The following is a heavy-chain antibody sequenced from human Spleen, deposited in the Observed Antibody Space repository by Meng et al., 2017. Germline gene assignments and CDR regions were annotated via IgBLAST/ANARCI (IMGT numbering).Heavy chain of an antibody. Sequence: GGSLRLSCKGSGYSFTSYWIGWVRQMPGKGLEWMGIIYPGDSDTRYSPSFQGQVTISADKSISTAYLQWSSLKASDTAMYYCARLTGYSYGIGKYYFDYWGQGTLVTVSS. V-gene: IGHV5-51*01. CDR3: ARLTGYSYGIGKYYFDY. J-gene: IGHJ4*02. CDR1: GYSFTSYW. CDR2: IYPGDSDT. D-gene: IGHD5-18*01.